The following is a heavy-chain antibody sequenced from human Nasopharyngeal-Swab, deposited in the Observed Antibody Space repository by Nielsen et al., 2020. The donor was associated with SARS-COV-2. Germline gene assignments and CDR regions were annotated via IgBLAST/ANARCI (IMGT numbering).Heavy chain of an antibody. D-gene: IGHD5-18*01. V-gene: IGHV3-11*01. CDR2: ISNSGSSI. CDR3: ARDMSGYNNAYGVFYYYYAMDV. Sequence: GESLKISCAASGFIFSDYYMTWIRQAPGKGLEWISYISNSGSSIYYADSVRGRFTISRDNAKKSRYLQMNSLRAEDTAVYFCARDMSGYNNAYGVFYYYYAMDVWGQGTTVTVSS. J-gene: IGHJ6*02. CDR1: GFIFSDYY.